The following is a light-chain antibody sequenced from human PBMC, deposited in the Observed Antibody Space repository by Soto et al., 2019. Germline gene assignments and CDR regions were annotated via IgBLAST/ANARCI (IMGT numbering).Light chain of an antibody. CDR1: QSVRNN. Sequence: EIVMTQSPATLSVSPGERATLSCRASQSVRNNFAWYQQKPGQAPRLLIYDASTRATGIPARFSGSGSGTEFTLTITSLQSEDFAIYSCQQYNNWPPLYTFGQGTKLEIK. CDR2: DAS. V-gene: IGKV3-15*01. J-gene: IGKJ2*01. CDR3: QQYNNWPPLYT.